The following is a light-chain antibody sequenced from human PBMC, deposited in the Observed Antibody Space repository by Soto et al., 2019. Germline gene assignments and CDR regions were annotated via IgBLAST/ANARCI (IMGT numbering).Light chain of an antibody. CDR3: QQYGSSPRT. Sequence: EIVLTQSPGTLSLSPGERATLYCRASQSVSSSYLAWYQQKPGQAPRLLIYGASTRATGIPDRFSGSGSGTDFTLTISRLEPEDFAMYYCQQYGSSPRTFGQGTK. V-gene: IGKV3-20*01. CDR2: GAS. J-gene: IGKJ1*01. CDR1: QSVSSSY.